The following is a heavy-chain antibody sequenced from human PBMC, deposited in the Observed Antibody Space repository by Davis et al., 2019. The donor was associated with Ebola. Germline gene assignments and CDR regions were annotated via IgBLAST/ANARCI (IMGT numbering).Heavy chain of an antibody. D-gene: IGHD3-10*01. J-gene: IGHJ1*01. CDR1: GFTISRYW. CDR2: ITPDGSER. Sequence: GESLKLSCAASGFTISRYWVSWLRQAPWKGLEWVASITPDGSERHYVDSVRGRFTISRDNSKNTLYLQLNSLRVEDTGAYSCAKESEDRGVMRGFFRHWGQGTLVTVTS. V-gene: IGHV3-7*01. CDR3: AKESEDRGVMRGFFRH.